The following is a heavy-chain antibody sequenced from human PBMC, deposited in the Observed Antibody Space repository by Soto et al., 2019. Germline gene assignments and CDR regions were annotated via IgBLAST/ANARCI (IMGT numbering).Heavy chain of an antibody. CDR2: IIPRFGTT. J-gene: IGHJ4*02. D-gene: IGHD1-1*01. CDR1: GDSFSKYT. CDR3: ARGRGLYNSGRSQLDS. Sequence: SVKVSCKTSGDSFSKYTVNWVRQAPRQGLEWLGGIIPRFGTTNYAPTLQDRVTITADESMNTVYMELSSLRSEDTALYYCARGRGLYNSGRSQLDSWGQGTLVTV. V-gene: IGHV1-69*13.